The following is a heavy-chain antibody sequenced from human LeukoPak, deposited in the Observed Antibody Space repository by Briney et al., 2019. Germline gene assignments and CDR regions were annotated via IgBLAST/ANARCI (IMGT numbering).Heavy chain of an antibody. CDR3: TRQISPDGAGFDY. D-gene: IGHD3-3*02. Sequence: GESLKISCKGSGYSFTSYWIGWGRQMPGKGLEWMGIIYPGDSDTRYSPSFQCQVTSSADKSISTAYLQWSSLKASDTAMYYCTRQISPDGAGFDYWGQGTLVTVSS. J-gene: IGHJ4*02. V-gene: IGHV5-51*01. CDR2: IYPGDSDT. CDR1: GYSFTSYW.